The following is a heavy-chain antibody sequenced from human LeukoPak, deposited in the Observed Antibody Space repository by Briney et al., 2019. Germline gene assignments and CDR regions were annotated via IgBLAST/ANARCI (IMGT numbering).Heavy chain of an antibody. V-gene: IGHV1-2*02. D-gene: IGHD3-9*01. CDR3: ARGDYDILTGWPY. J-gene: IGHJ4*02. CDR2: INPNSCGT. Sequence: GASVKVSCKASGYTFTGYYMHWVRQAPGQGLEWMGWINPNSCGTNYAQKFQGRVAMTRDTSISTAYMELSRLRSDDTAVYYCARGDYDILTGWPYWGQGTLVTVSS. CDR1: GYTFTGYY.